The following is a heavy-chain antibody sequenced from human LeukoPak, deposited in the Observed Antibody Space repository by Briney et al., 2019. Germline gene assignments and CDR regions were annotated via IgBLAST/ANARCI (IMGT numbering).Heavy chain of an antibody. Sequence: HPGGSLRLSCAASGFTFSSYAMSWVRQAPGKGLEWVSYISSSSSTIYYADSVKGRFTISRDNAKNSLYLQMNSLRAEDTAVYYCARDKGRYCSSTSCYPVWGKGTTVTVSS. CDR2: ISSSSSTI. D-gene: IGHD2-2*01. J-gene: IGHJ6*04. CDR3: ARDKGRYCSSTSCYPV. V-gene: IGHV3-48*01. CDR1: GFTFSSYA.